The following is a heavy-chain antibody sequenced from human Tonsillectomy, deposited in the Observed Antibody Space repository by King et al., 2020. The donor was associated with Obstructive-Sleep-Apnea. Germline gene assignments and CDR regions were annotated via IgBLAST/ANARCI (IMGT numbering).Heavy chain of an antibody. CDR1: GFTFSSYG. V-gene: IGHV3-30*18. J-gene: IGHJ4*02. CDR2: ISYDGSNK. CDR3: AKSWFSYDILTGLEG. Sequence: VQLVESGGGVVQPGRSLRLSCAASGFTFSSYGMHLVRQAPGKGLEWVAVISYDGSNKYYADSVKGRFTISRDNSKNTLYLQMNSLRAEDTAVYYCAKSWFSYDILTGLEGWGQGTLVTVSS. D-gene: IGHD3-9*01.